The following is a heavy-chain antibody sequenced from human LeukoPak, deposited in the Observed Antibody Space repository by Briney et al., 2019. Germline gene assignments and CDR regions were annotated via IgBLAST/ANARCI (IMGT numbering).Heavy chain of an antibody. J-gene: IGHJ4*02. Sequence: SETLSLTCTVSGGSISSSSYYWSWIRQPPGKGLEWIGYIYYSGSTNYNPSLKSRVTISVDTSKNQFSLKLSSVTAADTAVYYCARQPAATGTRGYFDFWGQGTLVTVSS. CDR2: IYYSGST. CDR3: ARQPAATGTRGYFDF. D-gene: IGHD6-13*01. V-gene: IGHV4-61*01. CDR1: GGSISSSSYY.